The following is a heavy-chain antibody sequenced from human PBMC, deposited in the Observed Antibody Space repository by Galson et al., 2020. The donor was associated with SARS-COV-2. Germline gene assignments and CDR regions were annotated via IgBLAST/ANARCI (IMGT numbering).Heavy chain of an antibody. Sequence: ETSETLSLTCTVSGGSISSSSYYWGWIRQPPGKGLEWIGSIYYSGSTYYNPSLKSRVTISVDTSKNQFSLKLSSVTAADTAVYYCARPGLLRYFDWSILAETATHDAFDIWGQGTMVTFSS. CDR1: GGSISSSSYY. CDR2: IYYSGST. J-gene: IGHJ3*02. V-gene: IGHV4-39*01. D-gene: IGHD3-9*01. CDR3: ARPGLLRYFDWSILAETATHDAFDI.